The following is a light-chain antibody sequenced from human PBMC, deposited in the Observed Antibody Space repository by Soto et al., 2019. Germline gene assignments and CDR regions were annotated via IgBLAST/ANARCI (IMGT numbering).Light chain of an antibody. J-gene: IGLJ3*02. CDR1: SSNIGAGFD. CDR3: QSYDSSLIWV. CDR2: GNS. V-gene: IGLV1-40*01. Sequence: QSVLTQPPSVSGAPGQRVTISCTGSSSNIGAGFDVHWYQQLPGTAPKLLIYGNSHQPSGVPDRFSGSKSGTSASLAITGLQAEDEADYYCQSYDSSLIWVFGGGTQLTVL.